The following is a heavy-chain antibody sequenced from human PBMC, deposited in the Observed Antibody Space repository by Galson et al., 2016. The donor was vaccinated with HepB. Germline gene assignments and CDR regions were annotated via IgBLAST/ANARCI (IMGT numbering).Heavy chain of an antibody. D-gene: IGHD6-13*01. V-gene: IGHV2-5*02. CDR3: VHRGRAAAGLDAFDI. J-gene: IGHJ3*02. CDR1: GFSLSTSGVG. Sequence: PALVKPPQTLTLTCTFSGFSLSTSGVGVGWIRQPPGKALEWLALIYWDDDERYSPSLKSRLTITKDTSKNQVVLTMTNMDPGDTATYYCVHRGRAAAGLDAFDIWGQGTMVTVSS. CDR2: IYWDDDE.